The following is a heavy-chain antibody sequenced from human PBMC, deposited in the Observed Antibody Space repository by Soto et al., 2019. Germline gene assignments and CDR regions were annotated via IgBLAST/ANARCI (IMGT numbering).Heavy chain of an antibody. CDR1: GDSISNNKYY. CDR2: IYYSGST. V-gene: IGHV4-39*01. Sequence: QLQLQESGPGLVKPSETLSLTCTVSGDSISNNKYYWGWIRQPPGKGLEWIGNIYYSGSTYYNPSLKSRVTISVDTSKNQFSLKLTSLTAADTAVYYCARQQQMQLWFYYHGMDVWGQGTTVTVSS. J-gene: IGHJ6*02. D-gene: IGHD5-18*01. CDR3: ARQQQMQLWFYYHGMDV.